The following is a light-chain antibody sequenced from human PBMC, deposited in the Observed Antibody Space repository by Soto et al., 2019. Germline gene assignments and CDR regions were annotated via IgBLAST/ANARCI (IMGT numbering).Light chain of an antibody. CDR3: QQYHSFPLT. CDR2: KAS. CDR1: QSISSW. Sequence: DFQMTQSPSTLSASVGDRVTITCRASQSISSWLAWYQQKPGKAPKLLIYKASSLQSGVPSRFNGSGSGTEFTLTISGLQPDDFATDYCQQYHSFPLTFGGGTKVEVK. V-gene: IGKV1-5*03. J-gene: IGKJ4*01.